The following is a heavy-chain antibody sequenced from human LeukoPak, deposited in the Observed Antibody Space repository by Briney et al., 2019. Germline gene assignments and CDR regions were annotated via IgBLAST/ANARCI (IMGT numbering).Heavy chain of an antibody. J-gene: IGHJ4*02. D-gene: IGHD1-14*01. CDR1: GGSISSYY. Sequence: SETLSLTCTVSGGSISSYYWSWIRQPPGKGLEWIGYIYYSGSTNYNPSLKSRVTISVDTSKNQFSLKLSSVTAADTAIYYCARQSGTSDLQDWGQGTLVTVSS. CDR2: IYYSGST. CDR3: ARQSGTSDLQD. V-gene: IGHV4-59*08.